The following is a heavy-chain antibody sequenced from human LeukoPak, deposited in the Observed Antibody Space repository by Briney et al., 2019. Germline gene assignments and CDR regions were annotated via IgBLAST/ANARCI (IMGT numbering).Heavy chain of an antibody. CDR3: AKGRGTAVTSAANY. CDR1: GFTFSSYV. CDR2: ISGSGDNT. V-gene: IGHV3-23*01. D-gene: IGHD4-17*01. Sequence: PGGFLRLSCAASGFTFSSYVMSWVRQAPGKGLEWVSSISGSGDNTYYADSVKDRFSISRDNSKTTVSLQMNSLRAEDTAVYYCAKGRGTAVTSAANYWGQGTLVTVSS. J-gene: IGHJ4*02.